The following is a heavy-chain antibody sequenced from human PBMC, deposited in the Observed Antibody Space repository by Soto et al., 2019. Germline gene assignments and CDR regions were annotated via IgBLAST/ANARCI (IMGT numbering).Heavy chain of an antibody. CDR2: IKSKTDGGTT. D-gene: IGHD3-10*01. J-gene: IGHJ3*02. CDR1: GFTFSSAW. Sequence: AGGSLRLSCAASGFTFSSAWMSWVRQAPGKGLEWVGRIKSKTDGGTTDYAAPVKGRFTISRDDSKNTLYLQMNSLKTEDTAVYYCTPQLLWFGDAFDIWGQGTMVTVSS. V-gene: IGHV3-15*01. CDR3: TPQLLWFGDAFDI.